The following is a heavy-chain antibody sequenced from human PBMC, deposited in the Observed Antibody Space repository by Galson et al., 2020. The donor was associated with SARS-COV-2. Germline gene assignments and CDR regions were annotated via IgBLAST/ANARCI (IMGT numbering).Heavy chain of an antibody. CDR1: GFNFNSYW. J-gene: IGHJ6*02. CDR2: INSDGRGT. Sequence: PGGSLRLSCAASGFNFNSYWMHWVRQAPGKGLVWVSRINSDGRGTSYADSVKGRFTISRDNAKNALYLEMTSLRDEDTAVYYCVRNTEWVYYYGMDVWGLGTTVTVSS. D-gene: IGHD1-26*01. CDR3: VRNTEWVYYYGMDV. V-gene: IGHV3-74*01.